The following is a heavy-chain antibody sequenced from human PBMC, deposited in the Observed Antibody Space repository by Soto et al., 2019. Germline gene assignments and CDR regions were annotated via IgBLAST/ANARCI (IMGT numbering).Heavy chain of an antibody. CDR2: IYPDDSEI. Sequence: GESLKISCKASGYSFVSYWIGWVRQMPVKGLDWMGIIYPDDSEIRYSPSFQGQVTISVDMSITTAYLQWSSLQASDTAMYYCARQAYYYDSGTYTDTFDMWGQGTMVTVSS. D-gene: IGHD3-10*01. J-gene: IGHJ3*02. V-gene: IGHV5-51*01. CDR3: ARQAYYYDSGTYTDTFDM. CDR1: GYSFVSYW.